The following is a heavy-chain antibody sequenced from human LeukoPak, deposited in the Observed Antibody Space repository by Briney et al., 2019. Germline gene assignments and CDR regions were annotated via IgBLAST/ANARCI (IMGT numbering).Heavy chain of an antibody. D-gene: IGHD2-15*01. CDR3: ARDHCSGGSCYFDY. J-gene: IGHJ4*02. V-gene: IGHV3-30-3*01. CDR2: VSYDGSSQ. Sequence: PGGSLRLSCAASGFPFTSYGIHWVRQAPGKGLEWLAFVSYDGSSQYYADSVKGRFTISRDNSRNTLYLQLNSLRAEDTAVYYCARDHCSGGSCYFDYWGQGTLVTVSS. CDR1: GFPFTSYG.